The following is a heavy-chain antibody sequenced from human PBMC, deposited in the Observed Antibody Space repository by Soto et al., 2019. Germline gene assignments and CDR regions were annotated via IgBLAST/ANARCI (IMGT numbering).Heavy chain of an antibody. Sequence: EVQLVESGGGLVQPGGSLRLSCAASGFTFSNYWMQWVRQAPGKGLVWVSHISRDGSGANYADSVKGRFTIARDNAKNTLYLHMNSLRAEDTAMYYCARDGLDYYGMDVWGQGTTVTVSS. J-gene: IGHJ6*02. CDR1: GFTFSNYW. CDR3: ARDGLDYYGMDV. CDR2: ISRDGSGA. V-gene: IGHV3-74*01.